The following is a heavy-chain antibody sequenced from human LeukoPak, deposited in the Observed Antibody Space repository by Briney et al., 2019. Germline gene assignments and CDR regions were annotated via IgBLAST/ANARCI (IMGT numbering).Heavy chain of an antibody. D-gene: IGHD5-18*01. CDR1: GGTFSSYA. V-gene: IGHV1-69*04. CDR3: ARGSRIQLWLGYFDY. J-gene: IGHJ4*02. Sequence: ASVKVSCEASGGTFSSYAISWVRQAPGQGLEWMGRIIPIFGIANYAQKFQGRVTITADKSTSTAYMELSSLRSEDTAVYYCARGSRIQLWLGYFDYWGQGTLVTVSS. CDR2: IIPIFGIA.